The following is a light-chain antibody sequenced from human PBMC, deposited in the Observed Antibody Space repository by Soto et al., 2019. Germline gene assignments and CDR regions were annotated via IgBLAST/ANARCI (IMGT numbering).Light chain of an antibody. CDR3: QQYGGSPPRFS. J-gene: IGKJ3*01. V-gene: IGKV3-20*01. CDR1: QTVSNYH. Sequence: EIVLTQSPGTLSLSPGDTATLSCRASQTVSNYHLAWYQQKPGHAPRLLIYGVSSRDTGIPDRFTGSGSGTDFTLTITRLEPEDFAVYYWQQYGGSPPRFSFGPGTKVDIK. CDR2: GVS.